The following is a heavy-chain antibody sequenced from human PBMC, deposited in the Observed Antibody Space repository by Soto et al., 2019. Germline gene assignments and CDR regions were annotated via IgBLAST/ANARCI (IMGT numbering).Heavy chain of an antibody. CDR2: ISAYNGNT. CDR3: ARDLIGYCSGGSCYSGY. Sequence: QVQLVQSGAEVKKPGASVKVSCKASGYTFTSYGISWVRQAPGQGLEWMGWISAYNGNTNYAQKLQGRGTMTTATSTSTAYMEVRSMRSDDTAVYYCARDLIGYCSGGSCYSGYWGQGTLVTVSS. CDR1: GYTFTSYG. D-gene: IGHD2-15*01. J-gene: IGHJ4*02. V-gene: IGHV1-18*01.